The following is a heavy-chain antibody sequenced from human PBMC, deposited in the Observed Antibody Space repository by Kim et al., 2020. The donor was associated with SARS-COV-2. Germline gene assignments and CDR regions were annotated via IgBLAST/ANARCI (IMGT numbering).Heavy chain of an antibody. D-gene: IGHD1-26*01. CDR2: ISSSSSTI. J-gene: IGHJ6*02. Sequence: GGSLRLSCAASGFTFSSYSMNWVRQAPGKGLEWVSYISSSSSTIYYADSVKGRFTISRDNAKNSLYLQMNSLRAEDTAVYYCASLPGGGSHYYYYGMDVWGQGTTVTVSS. CDR1: GFTFSSYS. V-gene: IGHV3-48*04. CDR3: ASLPGGGSHYYYYGMDV.